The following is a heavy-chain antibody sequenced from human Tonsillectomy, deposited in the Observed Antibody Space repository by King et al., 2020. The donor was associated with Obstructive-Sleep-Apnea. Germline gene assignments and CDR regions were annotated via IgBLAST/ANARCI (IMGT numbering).Heavy chain of an antibody. CDR1: GFSLSTSGVG. Sequence: INLKESGPTLVKPTQTLTLTCTFSGFSLSTSGVGVGWIRQPPGKALEWLALIYWNDDKRYSPSLKSRLTITKDTSKNQVVLTMTNMDPVDTATYYCAHVTMVRGVIRDFDYWGQGTLVTVSS. V-gene: IGHV2-5*01. J-gene: IGHJ4*02. CDR3: AHVTMVRGVIRDFDY. D-gene: IGHD3-10*01. CDR2: IYWNDDK.